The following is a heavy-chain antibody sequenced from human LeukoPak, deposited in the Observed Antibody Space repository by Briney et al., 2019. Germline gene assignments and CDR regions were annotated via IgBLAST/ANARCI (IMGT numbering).Heavy chain of an antibody. J-gene: IGHJ6*03. CDR1: GYTLTGYY. CDR2: INPNSGGT. CDR3: ARDLAEDIAAAGPTYYYYYYMDV. Sequence: ASVKVSCKASGYTLTGYYMHWVRRAPGQGLEWMGCINPNSGGTNYAQKFQGRVTMTRDTSISTAYMELSRLRSDDTAVYYCARDLAEDIAAAGPTYYYYYYMDVWGKGTTVTVSS. D-gene: IGHD6-13*01. V-gene: IGHV1-2*02.